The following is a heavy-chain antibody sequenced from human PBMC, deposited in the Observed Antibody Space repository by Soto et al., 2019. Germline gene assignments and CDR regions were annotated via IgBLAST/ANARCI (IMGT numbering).Heavy chain of an antibody. CDR2: IKEDGSEQ. J-gene: IGHJ6*02. D-gene: IGHD6-6*01. CDR3: AREMTATRPFYYYGMDV. CDR1: GFTFRSYA. V-gene: IGHV3-7*01. Sequence: GGSLRLFCAASGFTFRSYAMSCVRQAPGKGLEWVAKIKEDGSEQYYVDSVKGRFTIFRDNAKNSLYLQMNSLRAEDTAVYYCAREMTATRPFYYYGMDVWGQGTTVTVSS.